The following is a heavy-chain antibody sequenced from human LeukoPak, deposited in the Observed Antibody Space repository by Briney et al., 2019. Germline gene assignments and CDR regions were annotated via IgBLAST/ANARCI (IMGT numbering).Heavy chain of an antibody. CDR2: FDPEDGET. CDR3: ARDFIPGYYYDSSGYYYLSAFDI. D-gene: IGHD3-22*01. Sequence: ASVKVSCKVSGYTLTELSMHWVRQAPGKGLEWMGGFDPEDGETIYAQKFQGRVTMTEDTSTDTASMELSSLRSDATAVYYCARDFIPGYYYDSSGYYYLSAFDIWGQGTMVTVSS. J-gene: IGHJ3*02. V-gene: IGHV1-24*01. CDR1: GYTLTELS.